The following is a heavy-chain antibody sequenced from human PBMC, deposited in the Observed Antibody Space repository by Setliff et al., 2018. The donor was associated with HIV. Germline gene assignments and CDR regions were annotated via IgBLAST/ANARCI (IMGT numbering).Heavy chain of an antibody. CDR2: MNPNSGNT. CDR1: GHTFTSYD. J-gene: IGHJ6*02. Sequence: ASVKVSCKASGHTFTSYDINWVRQATGRGLEWMGWMNPNSGNTGYAQKFQGRVTMTRNTSISTAYMELSSLRSEDSAVYYCASSWSRVPYFGLDVWGQGTTVTVSS. CDR3: ASSWSRVPYFGLDV. V-gene: IGHV1-8*01. D-gene: IGHD6-13*01.